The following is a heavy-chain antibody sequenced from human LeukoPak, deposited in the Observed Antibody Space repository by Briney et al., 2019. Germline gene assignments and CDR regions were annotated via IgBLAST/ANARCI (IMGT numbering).Heavy chain of an antibody. CDR2: ISSSGSSM. V-gene: IGHV3-48*03. D-gene: IGHD5-12*01. CDR1: GFTFSSYE. CDR3: ARGSGGYSGWFDP. J-gene: IGHJ5*02. Sequence: PGGSLRLSCAASGFTFSSYEMNWVRQAPGKGLEWVSYISSSGSSMYYADSVKGRFTISRDNAKNSLYLQMSSLRAEDTAVYYCARGSGGYSGWFDPWAREPWSPSPQ.